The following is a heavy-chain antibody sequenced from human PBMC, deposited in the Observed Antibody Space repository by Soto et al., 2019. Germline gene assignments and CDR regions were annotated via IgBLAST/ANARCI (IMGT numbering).Heavy chain of an antibody. J-gene: IGHJ4*02. D-gene: IGHD6-19*01. CDR1: GGSFSGYY. Sequence: LSLTCAVYGGSFSGYYWSWIRQPPGKGLEWSGEINHSGSTNYNPSLKSRVTISVDTSKNQFSLKLSSVTAADTAVYYCARGYPNSSGWRFDYWGQGTLVTVSS. CDR2: INHSGST. CDR3: ARGYPNSSGWRFDY. V-gene: IGHV4-34*01.